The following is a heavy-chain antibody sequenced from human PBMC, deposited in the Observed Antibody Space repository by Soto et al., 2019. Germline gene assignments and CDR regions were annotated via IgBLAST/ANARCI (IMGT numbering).Heavy chain of an antibody. CDR2: IRNKANNYAT. V-gene: IGHV3-73*01. CDR1: GFTFSDSA. CDR3: TRQQDWYFDL. J-gene: IGHJ2*01. Sequence: EVQLVESGGGLVQPGGSLKLSCAASGFTFSDSAMHWVRQASGKGLEWVGRIRNKANNYATAYAASVKGRFTISRDDSKNTAYLQMNNLKPEDTAVYYCTRQQDWYFDLWGRGTLVTVSS.